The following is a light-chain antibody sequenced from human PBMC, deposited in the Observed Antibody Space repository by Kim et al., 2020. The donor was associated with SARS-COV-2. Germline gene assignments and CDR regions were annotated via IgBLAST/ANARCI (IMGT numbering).Light chain of an antibody. J-gene: IGLJ3*02. CDR2: AKD. Sequence: SSELTQDPAVSVALGQTVRITCQGDSLRSYYASWYQQKPGQAPVLVINAKDNRPSGIPDRFSGSTSGNTASLTITGAQAEDEADYYCKSRDSSGNHLVFGGGTKLSVL. CDR1: SLRSYY. V-gene: IGLV3-19*01. CDR3: KSRDSSGNHLV.